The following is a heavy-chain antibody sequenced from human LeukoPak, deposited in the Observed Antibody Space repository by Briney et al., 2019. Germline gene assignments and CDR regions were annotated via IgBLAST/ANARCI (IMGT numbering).Heavy chain of an antibody. CDR2: IKQDGSQK. V-gene: IGHV3-7*01. CDR1: GFTFSTYW. J-gene: IGHJ4*02. CDR3: ARDTGCAGGTCFSFYDY. Sequence: PGGSLRLSCAASGFTFSTYWMTWVRQAPGKGLEWVANIKQDGSQKYYVDSVKGRFTISRDNAKNSLYLQMDSLRAEDTAVCYCARDTGCAGGTCFSFYDYWGQGTLVTVSS. D-gene: IGHD2-15*01.